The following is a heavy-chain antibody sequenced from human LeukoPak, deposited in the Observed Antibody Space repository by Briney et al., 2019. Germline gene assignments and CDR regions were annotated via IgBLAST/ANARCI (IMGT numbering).Heavy chain of an antibody. V-gene: IGHV4-39*07. CDR3: ARSRIAAAGPFRY. Sequence: SETLSLTCTVSGDSISKSNFYWGWIRQPPGKGLEWIGSVYYRRRSDQNPSLKSRVTISVDTSKNQFSLRLSSVTAADTAVYYCARSRIAAAGPFRYWGQGTLVTVSS. D-gene: IGHD6-13*01. CDR1: GDSISKSNFY. CDR2: VYYRRRS. J-gene: IGHJ4*02.